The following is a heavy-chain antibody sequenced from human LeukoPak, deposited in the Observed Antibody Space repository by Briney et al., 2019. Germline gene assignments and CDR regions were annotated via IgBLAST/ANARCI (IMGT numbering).Heavy chain of an antibody. Sequence: SLSLSCAASGFTFSSYAMHWVRQAPGKGLEWVAVISYDGSNKYYADSVKGRFTISRDNSKNTLYLQMNSLRAEDTAVYYCARDFIRYSSSWYFDYWGQGTLVTVSS. CDR1: GFTFSSYA. J-gene: IGHJ4*02. V-gene: IGHV3-30-3*01. D-gene: IGHD6-13*01. CDR3: ARDFIRYSSSWYFDY. CDR2: ISYDGSNK.